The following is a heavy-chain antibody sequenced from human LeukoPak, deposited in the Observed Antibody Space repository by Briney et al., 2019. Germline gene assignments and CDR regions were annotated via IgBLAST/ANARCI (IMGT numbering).Heavy chain of an antibody. D-gene: IGHD4-23*01. V-gene: IGHV6-1*01. CDR1: GDTVSSHSAA. CDR2: TYHRSKWYI. J-gene: IGHJ4*02. CDR3: AGGSTLGY. Sequence: SQTLSLTCAISGDTVSSHSAAWNWIRQSPSRGLEWLGRTYHRSKWYIDYAVSVKSRMIINPDTSKNQFSLQLNSVTPEDTGIYYCAGGSTLGYWGQGTLVTVSS.